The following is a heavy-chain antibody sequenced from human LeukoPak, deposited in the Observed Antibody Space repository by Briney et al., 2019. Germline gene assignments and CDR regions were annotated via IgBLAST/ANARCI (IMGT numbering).Heavy chain of an antibody. V-gene: IGHV1-24*01. CDR3: ATEQMVRGFNWFDP. Sequence: ASVKVSCKVSGHTLNELSMHWVRQAPGKGLEWMGGFDAQDGETIYAPKFQGRVTMTEDTSTDTAYMELNSLRSEDTAVYYCATEQMVRGFNWFDPWDQGTPVTVSS. CDR2: FDAQDGET. D-gene: IGHD3-10*01. CDR1: GHTLNELS. J-gene: IGHJ5*02.